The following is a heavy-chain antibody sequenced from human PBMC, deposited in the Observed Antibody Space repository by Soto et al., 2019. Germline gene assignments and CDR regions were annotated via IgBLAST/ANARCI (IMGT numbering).Heavy chain of an antibody. D-gene: IGHD3-10*01. CDR2: INWNGGST. CDR3: ARAPLRYYYGSGSPYYFDY. J-gene: IGHJ4*02. V-gene: IGHV3-20*04. CDR1: GFTFDDYG. Sequence: GGSLRLSCAASGFTFDDYGMSWVRQAPGKGLEWVSGINWNGGSTGYADSVKGRFTISRDNAKNSLYLQMNSLRAEDTALYYCARAPLRYYYGSGSPYYFDYWGQGTLVTVSS.